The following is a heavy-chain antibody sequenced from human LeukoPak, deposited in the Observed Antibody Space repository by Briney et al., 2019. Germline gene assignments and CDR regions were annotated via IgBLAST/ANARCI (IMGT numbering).Heavy chain of an antibody. V-gene: IGHV3-7*01. CDR3: ARTYAYDATGDGGH. D-gene: IGHD3-16*01. CDR2: IRQDGDET. CDR1: GFTFNIYW. Sequence: QSGGSLRLSCVASGFTFNIYWMSWVRQAPGKGLEWVANIRQDGDETWYVDSVKGRFTISRDNAKNSLYLQMNSLRAEDTAVYYCARTYAYDATGDGGHWGQGTLVTVSS. J-gene: IGHJ4*02.